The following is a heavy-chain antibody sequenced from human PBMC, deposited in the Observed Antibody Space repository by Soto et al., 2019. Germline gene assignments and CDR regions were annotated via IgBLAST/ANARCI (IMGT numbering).Heavy chain of an antibody. J-gene: IGHJ4*02. Sequence: QITLNESGPTVVRPTETLTLTCRFSGFSLTTSGVGVGWIRQSPGKAPEWLALIYWDDDKRYSASLKSRITHTQDNSKNQVVLTVPDLDPTDTATYYCAHRVRRTVFGLVNPAAIYFDFWGQGTPVAVSS. V-gene: IGHV2-5*02. CDR3: AHRVRRTVFGLVNPAAIYFDF. D-gene: IGHD3-3*01. CDR1: GFSLTTSGVG. CDR2: IYWDDDK.